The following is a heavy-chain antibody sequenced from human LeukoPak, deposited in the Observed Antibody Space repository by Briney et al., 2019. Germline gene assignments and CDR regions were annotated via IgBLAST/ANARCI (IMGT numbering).Heavy chain of an antibody. J-gene: IGHJ5*02. D-gene: IGHD3-10*01. CDR3: AREMWSERYYVSGSPPPS. V-gene: IGHV1-69*13. Sequence: SVKVSCKASGGTFSSYAISWVRQAPGQGLEWMGGIIPIFGTANYAQKFQGRVTITADESTSTAYMELSSLRSEDTAVYYCAREMWSERYYVSGSPPPSWGQGTLVTVSS. CDR2: IIPIFGTA. CDR1: GGTFSSYA.